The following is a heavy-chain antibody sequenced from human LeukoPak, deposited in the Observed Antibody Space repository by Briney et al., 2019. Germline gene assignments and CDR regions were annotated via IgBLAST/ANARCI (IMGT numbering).Heavy chain of an antibody. CDR2: IYHSGST. V-gene: IGHV4-4*02. D-gene: IGHD6-6*01. Sequence: SETLSLTCTVSGGSISSSNWWSWVRQPPGKGLEWIGEIYHSGSTNYNPSLKSRVTISVDASKNQFSLKLSSVTAADTAVYYCARQSQNKAARRRGAFDIWGQGTMVTVSS. CDR3: ARQSQNKAARRRGAFDI. CDR1: GGSISSSNW. J-gene: IGHJ3*02.